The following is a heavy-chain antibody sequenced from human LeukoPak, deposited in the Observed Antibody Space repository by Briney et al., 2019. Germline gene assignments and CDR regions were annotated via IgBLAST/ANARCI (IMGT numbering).Heavy chain of an antibody. CDR2: IKSKTDSKTT. V-gene: IGHV3-15*01. CDR3: TTEEESYYSLVY. CDR1: GFTFINAW. D-gene: IGHD1-26*01. J-gene: IGHJ4*02. Sequence: GGSLRLSCAASGFTFINAWMSWVRQAPGKGLEWVGRIKSKTDSKTTDYAAPVKDRFTISRDDSKNTLSLQMNSLKSEDTAVYYCTTEEESYYSLVYWGQGTLVTVSS.